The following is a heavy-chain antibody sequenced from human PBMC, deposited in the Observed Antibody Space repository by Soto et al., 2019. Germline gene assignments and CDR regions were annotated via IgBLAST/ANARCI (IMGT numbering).Heavy chain of an antibody. CDR1: GFTFSDHY. Sequence: EVQLVESGGGLVQPGGSLRLSCAASGFTFSDHYMDWVRQAPGKGLEWVGRTRNKANSYTTEYAASVKGRFTISRDDSKNSLYLQMNSLKTEDTAVYYCARHAPPSSGSAFDYWGQGTLVTVSS. V-gene: IGHV3-72*01. J-gene: IGHJ4*02. D-gene: IGHD1-26*01. CDR2: TRNKANSYTT. CDR3: ARHAPPSSGSAFDY.